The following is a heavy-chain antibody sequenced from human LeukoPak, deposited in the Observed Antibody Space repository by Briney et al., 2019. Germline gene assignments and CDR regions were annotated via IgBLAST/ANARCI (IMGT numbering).Heavy chain of an antibody. CDR3: ARDLGGRITIFGVVIIGWFDP. V-gene: IGHV4-39*07. J-gene: IGHJ5*02. Sequence: SETLSLTCTVSGDSISSSSYYWGWIRQPPGKGLEWIGSIYYSGSTYYNPSLKSRVTISVDTSKNQFSLKLSSVTAADTAVYYCARDLGGRITIFGVVIIGWFDPWGQGTLVTVSS. CDR2: IYYSGST. CDR1: GDSISSSSYY. D-gene: IGHD3-3*01.